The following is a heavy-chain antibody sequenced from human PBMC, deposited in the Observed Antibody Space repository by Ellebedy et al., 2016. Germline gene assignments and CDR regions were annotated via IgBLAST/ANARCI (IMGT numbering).Heavy chain of an antibody. CDR2: IDAVGTTT. CDR1: GFSFSNYG. D-gene: IGHD3-16*01. J-gene: IGHJ3*02. Sequence: GGSLRLSXAVSGFSFSNYGMSWVCQAPGKGLEWVSTIDAVGTTTNYADSVKGRFTITRDNSNSTLHLQMNSLRAEDTAVYYCAKERINWGYNAFDMWGQGTMVTVS. V-gene: IGHV3-23*01. CDR3: AKERINWGYNAFDM.